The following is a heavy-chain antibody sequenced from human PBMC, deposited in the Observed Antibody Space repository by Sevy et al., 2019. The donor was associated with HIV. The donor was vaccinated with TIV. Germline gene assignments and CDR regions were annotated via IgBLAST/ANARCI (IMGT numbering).Heavy chain of an antibody. V-gene: IGHV3-23*01. CDR3: AKTWIVVVITGPLDY. Sequence: GGSLRLSCAASGFTFSSYVMSWVRQAPGKGLEWVSAISGSGGSTYYADSVKGRFTISRDNSKNTLYLQMNSLRAEDTAVYYCAKTWIVVVITGPLDYWGQGTLVTVSS. CDR2: ISGSGGST. D-gene: IGHD3-22*01. CDR1: GFTFSSYV. J-gene: IGHJ4*02.